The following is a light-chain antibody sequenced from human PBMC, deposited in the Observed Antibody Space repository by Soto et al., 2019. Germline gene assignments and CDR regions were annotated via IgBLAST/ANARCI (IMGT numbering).Light chain of an antibody. V-gene: IGLV1-44*01. CDR3: AVWDDSLNAVV. J-gene: IGLJ2*01. CDR1: SSNIGRNA. CDR2: SSY. Sequence: QSALTQPPSASGTPGQRVTISCSGSSSNIGRNAVNWYQQLPGAAPTLLIYSSYQRPSGVPDRFSGSKSGTSGSLAIRGLQSEDEAAYYCAVWDDSLNAVVFGGGTQLTVL.